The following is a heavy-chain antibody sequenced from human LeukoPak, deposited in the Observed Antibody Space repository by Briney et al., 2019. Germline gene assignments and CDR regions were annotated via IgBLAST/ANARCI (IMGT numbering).Heavy chain of an antibody. CDR1: GFTFSSYS. D-gene: IGHD1-14*01. J-gene: IGHJ3*02. CDR3: ARDRAPEAFDI. V-gene: IGHV3-21*01. Sequence: GGSLRLSCAASGFTFSSYSMNWVRQAPGKELEWVSSISSSSSYIYYADSVKGRFTISRDNAKNSLYLQMNSLRAEDTAVYYCARDRAPEAFDIWGQGAMVTVAS. CDR2: ISSSSSYI.